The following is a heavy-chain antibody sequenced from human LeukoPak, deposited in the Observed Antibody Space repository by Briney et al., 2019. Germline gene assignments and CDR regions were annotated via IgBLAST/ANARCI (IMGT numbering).Heavy chain of an antibody. CDR3: ARERLRWGGDAFDI. CDR2: INPNSGGT. CDR1: GYTFTGYY. V-gene: IGHV1-2*02. Sequence: VASVKVSCKASGYTFTGYYMHWVRQAPGQGLEWMGWINPNSGGTNYAQKFQGRVTMTRDTSFSTAYMELSRLRSDDTAVYYCARERLRWGGDAFDIWGQGTMVTVSS. J-gene: IGHJ3*02. D-gene: IGHD5-12*01.